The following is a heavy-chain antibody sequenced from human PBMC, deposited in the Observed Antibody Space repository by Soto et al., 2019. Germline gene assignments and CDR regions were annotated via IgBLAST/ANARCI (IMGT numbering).Heavy chain of an antibody. Sequence: QITLNESGPTVVRPTETLTLTCRFSGFSLTTSGVGVGWIRQSPGKAPEWLALIYWDDDKRYSASLKSRLTIHKDTSKNQEVLTVSDLDPTDTATFDCAHRVLCTDFGLVTTTAIYFDSWGQGTPVAVSS. J-gene: IGHJ4*02. CDR2: IYWDDDK. CDR3: AHRVLCTDFGLVTTTAIYFDS. V-gene: IGHV2-5*02. CDR1: GFSLTTSGVG. D-gene: IGHD3-3*01.